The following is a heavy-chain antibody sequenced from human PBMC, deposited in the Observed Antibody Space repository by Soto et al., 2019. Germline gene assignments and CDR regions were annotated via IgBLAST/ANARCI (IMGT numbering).Heavy chain of an antibody. CDR1: GFSFNSYG. CDR2: ISYDEGSK. J-gene: IGHJ6*02. Sequence: PGGSLRLSCVASGFSFNSYGMHWVRQAPGEGLEWVAVISYDEGSKYYSDLVKGRFTISRDNSKTTLYLQMNSLRPEDTAVYYCARGIVRGPIYYGLDVWGQGTTVTVSS. D-gene: IGHD3-10*02. V-gene: IGHV3-33*05. CDR3: ARGIVRGPIYYGLDV.